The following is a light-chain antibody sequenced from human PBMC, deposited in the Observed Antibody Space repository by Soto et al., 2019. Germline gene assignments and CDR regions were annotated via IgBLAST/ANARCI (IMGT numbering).Light chain of an antibody. Sequence: DIVMTQSPDSLPVSLGERATINCKSSQSVLYSSTNKNYLAWFQQKPGQPPKLLIYWASARDSGVPDRFSGSGSGTDFTLTISGLQAEDVAIYYCQQYYTTPPTFGRGTKVEI. CDR2: WAS. V-gene: IGKV4-1*01. J-gene: IGKJ1*01. CDR3: QQYYTTPPT. CDR1: QSVLYSSTNKNY.